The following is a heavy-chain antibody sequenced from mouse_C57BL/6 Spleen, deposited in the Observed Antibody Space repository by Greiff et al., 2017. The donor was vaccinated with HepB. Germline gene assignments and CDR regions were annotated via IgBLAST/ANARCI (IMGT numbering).Heavy chain of an antibody. Sequence: VQLKESGPELVKPGASVKISCKASGYSFTGYYMNWVKQSPEKSLEWIGEINPSTGGTTYNQKFKAKATLTVDKSSSTAYMQLKSLTSEDSAVYYCARSGDGSSTGYWGQGTTLTVSS. CDR1: GYSFTGYY. CDR3: ARSGDGSSTGY. V-gene: IGHV1-42*01. D-gene: IGHD1-1*01. J-gene: IGHJ2*01. CDR2: INPSTGGT.